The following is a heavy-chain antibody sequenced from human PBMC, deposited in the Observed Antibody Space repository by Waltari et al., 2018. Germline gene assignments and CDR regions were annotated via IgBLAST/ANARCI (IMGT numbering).Heavy chain of an antibody. CDR2: IIITSSDI. D-gene: IGHD6-13*01. V-gene: IGHV3-21*02. J-gene: IGHJ6*02. Sequence: EVQLVESGGGLVKPGGSLRLSCAASGFTFNTYTMNWVRQAPGRGLDWVSSIIITSSDIYYADSVKGRFTISRDNAKSSLYLQLNSLRAEDTAVYYCAGGYSSYYGMDVWGQGTTVTVSS. CDR1: GFTFNTYT. CDR3: AGGYSSYYGMDV.